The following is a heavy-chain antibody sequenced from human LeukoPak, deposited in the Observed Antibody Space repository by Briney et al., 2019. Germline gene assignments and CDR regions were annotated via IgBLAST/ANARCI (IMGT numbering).Heavy chain of an antibody. J-gene: IGHJ4*02. D-gene: IGHD3-10*02. V-gene: IGHV3-33*08. CDR1: GFTFSSYA. CDR2: IWYDGSNK. Sequence: GGSLRLSCAASGFTFSSYAMHWVRQAPGKGLEWVAVIWYDGSNKYYADSVKGRFTISRDNSKNTLYLQMNSLRAEDTAVYYCARDASNVYFDYWGQGTLVTVSS. CDR3: ARDASNVYFDY.